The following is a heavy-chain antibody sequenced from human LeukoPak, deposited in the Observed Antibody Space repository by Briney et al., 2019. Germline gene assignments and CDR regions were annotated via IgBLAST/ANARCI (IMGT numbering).Heavy chain of an antibody. Sequence: GGSLRLSCAASGFTVSSNYMSWVRQAPGKGLVWVSVIYSGGNTYYADSVKGRFTISRDNSKNTLYLEMSSLRIEDTAVYYCAKDPYSSRMEYFQQWGQGTLVIVSS. D-gene: IGHD3-22*01. CDR2: IYSGGNT. V-gene: IGHV3-53*05. CDR3: AKDPYSSRMEYFQQ. J-gene: IGHJ1*01. CDR1: GFTVSSNY.